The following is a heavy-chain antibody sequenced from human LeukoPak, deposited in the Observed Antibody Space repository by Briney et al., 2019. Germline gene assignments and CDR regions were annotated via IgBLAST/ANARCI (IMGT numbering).Heavy chain of an antibody. Sequence: PGASLRLSCAASGFTFSSYAMSWVRQAPGKGLEWVSATSGSGGSTYYADSVKGRFTISRDNSKNTLYLQMNSLRAEDTAVYYCAKDRGYCSGGSCSFNYWGQGTLVTVSS. J-gene: IGHJ4*02. CDR2: TSGSGGST. CDR3: AKDRGYCSGGSCSFNY. V-gene: IGHV3-23*01. CDR1: GFTFSSYA. D-gene: IGHD2-15*01.